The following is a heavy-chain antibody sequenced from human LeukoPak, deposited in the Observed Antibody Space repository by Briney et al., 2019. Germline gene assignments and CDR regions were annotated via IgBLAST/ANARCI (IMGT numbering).Heavy chain of an antibody. Sequence: ASVKVSCKASGYTFTSYGISWVRQAPGQGLEWMGWISAYNGNTNYAQKLQGRVTMTTDTSTSTAYMELRSLRSDDTAVYYCARDVVRGVMYTWFDPWGQGTLVTVSS. D-gene: IGHD3-10*01. V-gene: IGHV1-18*04. J-gene: IGHJ5*02. CDR2: ISAYNGNT. CDR3: ARDVVRGVMYTWFDP. CDR1: GYTFTSYG.